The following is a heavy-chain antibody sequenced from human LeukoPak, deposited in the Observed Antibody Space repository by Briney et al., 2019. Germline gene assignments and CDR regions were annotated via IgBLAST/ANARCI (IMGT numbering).Heavy chain of an antibody. V-gene: IGHV1-24*01. D-gene: IGHD3-22*01. CDR1: GYTLTELS. Sequence: ASVKVSCKVSGYTLTELSKHWVRQAPGKGLEWMGGFDPEDGETIYAQKFQGRVTMTEDTSTDTAYMELSSLRSEDTAVYYCATDLGYYDSSGPIDYWGQGTLVTVSS. CDR3: ATDLGYYDSSGPIDY. CDR2: FDPEDGET. J-gene: IGHJ4*02.